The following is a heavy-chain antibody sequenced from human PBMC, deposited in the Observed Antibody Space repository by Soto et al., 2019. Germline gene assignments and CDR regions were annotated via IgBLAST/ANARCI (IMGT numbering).Heavy chain of an antibody. V-gene: IGHV1-69*01. CDR2: IIPIFGTA. D-gene: IGHD3-10*01. CDR1: GGTFSSYA. J-gene: IGHJ5*02. CDR3: GRPLYGSGSYYLDP. Sequence: QVQLVQSGAEVKKPGSSVKVSCKASGGTFSSYAISWVRQAPGQGLEWMGGIIPIFGTANYAQKFQGRVTFTGDESRGTAYGGLRGLGFGEPAVYYWGRPLYGSGSYYLDPGGRGPLVTVSS.